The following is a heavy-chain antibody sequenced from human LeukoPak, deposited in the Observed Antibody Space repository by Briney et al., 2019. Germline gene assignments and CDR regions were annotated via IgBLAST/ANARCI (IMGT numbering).Heavy chain of an antibody. Sequence: PSETLSLTRTLSVDSIRTYFWIYIRQPPGEGLEWIGNISYSGSTKYNPSLKSRVTISLDTSKNQFSLKLSSLTAADTAVYYCVRGYQLLPDAFDIWGQGTMVTVSS. CDR3: VRGYQLLPDAFDI. V-gene: IGHV4-59*01. D-gene: IGHD2-2*01. CDR1: VDSIRTYF. CDR2: ISYSGST. J-gene: IGHJ3*02.